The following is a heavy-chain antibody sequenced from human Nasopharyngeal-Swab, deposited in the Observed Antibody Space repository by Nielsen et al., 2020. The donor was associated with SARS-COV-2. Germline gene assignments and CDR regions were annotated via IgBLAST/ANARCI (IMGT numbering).Heavy chain of an antibody. CDR3: GRDLGGRFPT. Sequence: GGSLRLSCVASGFTFSSYWMHWVRQVPGKGLVWVSRIDEHGSTINHADSVEGRFTISRDNAKNTLFLQMNSLRAEDTAVYYCGRDLGGRFPTWGQGTLVTVSS. D-gene: IGHD3-16*01. V-gene: IGHV3-74*01. CDR2: IDEHGSTI. J-gene: IGHJ5*02. CDR1: GFTFSSYW.